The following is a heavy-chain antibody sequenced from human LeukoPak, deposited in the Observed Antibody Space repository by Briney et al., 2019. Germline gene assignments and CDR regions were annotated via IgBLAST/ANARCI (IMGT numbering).Heavy chain of an antibody. D-gene: IGHD6-19*01. V-gene: IGHV1-8*01. J-gene: IGHJ5*02. CDR2: LNPNSGNT. CDR3: ARMTVSGRDNWFDP. Sequence: ASVKVSCTASGYTFTSYDINWVRQATGQGLEWMGWLNPNSGNTGYAQTFQGRVTITRDTSINTAYMELSSLRSEDTAVYYCARMTVSGRDNWFDPWGQGTLVTVSS. CDR1: GYTFTSYD.